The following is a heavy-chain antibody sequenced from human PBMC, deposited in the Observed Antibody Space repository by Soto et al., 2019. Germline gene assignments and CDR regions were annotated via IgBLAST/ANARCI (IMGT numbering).Heavy chain of an antibody. V-gene: IGHV1-46*01. CDR3: ARSARPEYYYDSSGYHFDY. Sequence: GASVKVSCKASGYTFTSYYMHWVRQAPGQGLEWMGIINPSGGSTSYAQKFQGRVTMTRDTSKNQFSLKLSSVTAADTAVYYCARSARPEYYYDSSGYHFDYWGQGTLVTVSS. CDR2: INPSGGST. CDR1: GYTFTSYY. D-gene: IGHD3-22*01. J-gene: IGHJ4*02.